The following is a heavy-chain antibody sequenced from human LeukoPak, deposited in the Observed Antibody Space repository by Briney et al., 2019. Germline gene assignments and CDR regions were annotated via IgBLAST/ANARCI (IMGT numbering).Heavy chain of an antibody. D-gene: IGHD5-24*01. Sequence: ASVKVSCKPTGHNLIFYHVHWVRQAPGQGLEWMGWFNGNGGGTKYAQKFQGRVTMTRDTSIDTDYMELTSLISDDTAVYYCARDPLDGNFYFDYWGQGTLVTVAS. V-gene: IGHV1-2*02. CDR1: GHNLIFYH. J-gene: IGHJ4*02. CDR2: FNGNGGGT. CDR3: ARDPLDGNFYFDY.